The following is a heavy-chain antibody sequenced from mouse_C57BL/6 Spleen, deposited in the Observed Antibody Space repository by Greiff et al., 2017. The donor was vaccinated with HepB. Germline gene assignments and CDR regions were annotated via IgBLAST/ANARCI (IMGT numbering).Heavy chain of an antibody. Sequence: QVQLQQPGAELVKPGASVKLSCKASGYTFTSYWMHWVKQRPGQGLEWIGMIHPNSGSTNYNEKFKSKATLTVDKSSSTAYMQLSSLTSEDSAVYYCARPHYYGSSYPFAYWGQGTLVTVSA. D-gene: IGHD1-1*01. V-gene: IGHV1-64*01. CDR3: ARPHYYGSSYPFAY. CDR2: IHPNSGST. J-gene: IGHJ3*01. CDR1: GYTFTSYW.